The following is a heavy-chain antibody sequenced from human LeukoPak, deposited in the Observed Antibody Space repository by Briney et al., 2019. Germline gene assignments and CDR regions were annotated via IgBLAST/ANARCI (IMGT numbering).Heavy chain of an antibody. CDR2: ITPIFGTA. V-gene: IGHV1-69*13. Sequence: SVKVSCKASGGTFSSYAISWVRQAPGQGLEWMGGITPIFGTANYAQKFQGRVTITADESTSTAYMELSSLRSEDTAVYYCARERRYCSSTSCYGYYYYMDVWGKGTTVTISS. D-gene: IGHD2-2*01. CDR1: GGTFSSYA. CDR3: ARERRYCSSTSCYGYYYYMDV. J-gene: IGHJ6*03.